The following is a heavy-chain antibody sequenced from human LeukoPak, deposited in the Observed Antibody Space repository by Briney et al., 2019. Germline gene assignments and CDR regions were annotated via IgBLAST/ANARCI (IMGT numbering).Heavy chain of an antibody. J-gene: IGHJ4*02. CDR3: ARDHAYRTDY. CDR1: GFTFSNDW. CDR2: INQDESKK. V-gene: IGHV3-7*01. D-gene: IGHD2-2*01. Sequence: GGSLRLSCAASGFTFSNDWMCWVRQAPGKGLEWVANINQDESKKYYADSVKGRFTISRDNARNSLYLQMSSLTAEDTAIYYCARDHAYRTDYWGQGTLVTVSS.